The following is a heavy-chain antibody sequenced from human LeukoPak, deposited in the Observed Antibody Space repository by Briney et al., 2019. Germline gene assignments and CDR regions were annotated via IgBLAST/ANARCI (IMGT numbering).Heavy chain of an antibody. Sequence: GGSLRLSCAASGFTFSSYGMHWVRQAPGKGLERVAVISYDGSNKYYADSVKGRFTISRDNSKNTLYLQMNSLRAEDTAVYYCAKGEQQLYYYYGMDVWGQGTTVTVSS. J-gene: IGHJ6*02. CDR1: GFTFSSYG. D-gene: IGHD6-13*01. V-gene: IGHV3-30*18. CDR3: AKGEQQLYYYYGMDV. CDR2: ISYDGSNK.